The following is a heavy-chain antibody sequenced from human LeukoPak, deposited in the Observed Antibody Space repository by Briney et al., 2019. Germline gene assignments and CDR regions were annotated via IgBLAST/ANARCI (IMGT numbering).Heavy chain of an antibody. CDR3: AKYYFDSRGNYHFFYYGLDV. J-gene: IGHJ6*02. Sequence: PSEPLSLTCSVSGASISSDYWSWIRQPPGKGLEWIGNIYSSETTKYNPSLRSRATISGDTSKNQFSLKLSSVTAADTAVYYCAKYYFDSRGNYHFFYYGLDVWGQGTTVTVSS. CDR1: GASISSDY. D-gene: IGHD3-22*01. CDR2: IYSSETT. V-gene: IGHV4-4*09.